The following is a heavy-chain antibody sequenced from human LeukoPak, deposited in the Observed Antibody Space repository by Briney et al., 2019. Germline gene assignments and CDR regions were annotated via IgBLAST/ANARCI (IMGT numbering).Heavy chain of an antibody. Sequence: GGSLRLSCVASGFTFSAYAMSWVRQAPGKGLEWVSAITGSGDDTYYADSVKGRFTISRDSSKNTLYLQMNSLRAEDTAVYYCAKYTPANYYGSGSTLDYWGQGALVTVYS. J-gene: IGHJ4*02. V-gene: IGHV3-23*01. CDR2: ITGSGDDT. D-gene: IGHD3-10*01. CDR1: GFTFSAYA. CDR3: AKYTPANYYGSGSTLDY.